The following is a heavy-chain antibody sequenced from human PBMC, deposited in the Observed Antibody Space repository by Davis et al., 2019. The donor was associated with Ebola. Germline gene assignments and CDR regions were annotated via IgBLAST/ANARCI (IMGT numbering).Heavy chain of an antibody. V-gene: IGHV3-33*01. Sequence: GESLKISCAASGFTFSSYGMHWVRQAPGKGLEWVVVIWYDGSNKYYADSVKGRFTISRDNSKNTLYLQMNSLRAEDTAVYYCARGVSRDGYNYRWYFDYWGQGTLVTVSS. CDR1: GFTFSSYG. CDR2: IWYDGSNK. D-gene: IGHD5-24*01. CDR3: ARGVSRDGYNYRWYFDY. J-gene: IGHJ4*02.